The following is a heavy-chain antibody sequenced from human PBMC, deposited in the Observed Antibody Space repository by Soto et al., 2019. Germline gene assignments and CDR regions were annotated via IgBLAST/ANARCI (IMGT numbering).Heavy chain of an antibody. CDR2: IIPILGIA. V-gene: IGHV1-69*04. CDR1: GGTFSSYT. CDR3: ARDGGSGRYYYYGMDV. J-gene: IGHJ6*02. Sequence: GASVKVSCKASGGTFSSYTISWVRQAPGQGLEWMGRIIPILGIANYAQKFQGRVTITADKSTSTAYMELSSLRSEDTAVYYCARDGGSGRYYYYGMDVWGQGTTVTVSS. D-gene: IGHD3-10*01.